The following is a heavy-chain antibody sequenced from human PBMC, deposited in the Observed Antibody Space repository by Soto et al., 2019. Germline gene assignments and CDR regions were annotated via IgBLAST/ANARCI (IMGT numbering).Heavy chain of an antibody. J-gene: IGHJ4*02. CDR3: ARRITRPERFDY. CDR2: IYNGGRT. V-gene: IGHV4-4*08. Sequence: PSETLSLTCTVSGGSISDHYYMWIRQSPGKGLEYIGYIYNGGRTDYNPSLKSRVTISVDTSKNQFSLKLTSATDADTAVYYCARRITRPERFDYWGQGALVTVSS. CDR1: GGSISDHY. D-gene: IGHD1-20*01.